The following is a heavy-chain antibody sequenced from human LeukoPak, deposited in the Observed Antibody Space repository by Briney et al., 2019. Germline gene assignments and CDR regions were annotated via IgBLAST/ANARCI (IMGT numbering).Heavy chain of an antibody. J-gene: IGHJ6*02. V-gene: IGHV1-2*02. D-gene: IGHD6-19*01. Sequence: GASVKVSCKASGYTFTGYYMHWVRQAPGQGLEWMGWINPNSGGTNYAQKFQGRVTMTRDTSISTAYMELSRLRSDDTAVYYCARALASIAVAARPPYYYYGMDVWGQGTTVTVSS. CDR1: GYTFTGYY. CDR2: INPNSGGT. CDR3: ARALASIAVAARPPYYYYGMDV.